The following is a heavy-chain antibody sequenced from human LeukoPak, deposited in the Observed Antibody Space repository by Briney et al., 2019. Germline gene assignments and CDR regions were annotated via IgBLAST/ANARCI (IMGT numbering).Heavy chain of an antibody. CDR2: ISSTGGST. D-gene: IGHD3-10*01. CDR1: GFTFSNYA. Sequence: GGSLRLSCSASGFTFSNYAMHWVRQAPGKGLEYVSAISSTGGSTFYADSVKGRFTISRDNAKNTLYLQMNSLRAEDTAVYYCARGSGKGIEIWGQGTMVTVSS. J-gene: IGHJ3*02. V-gene: IGHV3-64*04. CDR3: ARGSGKGIEI.